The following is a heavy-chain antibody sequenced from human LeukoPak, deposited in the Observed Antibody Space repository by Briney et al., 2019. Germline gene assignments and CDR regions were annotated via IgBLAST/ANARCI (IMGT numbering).Heavy chain of an antibody. Sequence: GGSLRLSCAASGFTFSSYAMSWVRQAPGKGLEWVSAIRGSGGSTYYADSVKGRFTISRDNSKNTLYLQMNSLRAEDTAVYYCAKDQGAAAYTGYFDYWGQGTLVTVSS. V-gene: IGHV3-23*01. CDR2: IRGSGGST. D-gene: IGHD6-13*01. CDR3: AKDQGAAAYTGYFDY. J-gene: IGHJ4*02. CDR1: GFTFSSYA.